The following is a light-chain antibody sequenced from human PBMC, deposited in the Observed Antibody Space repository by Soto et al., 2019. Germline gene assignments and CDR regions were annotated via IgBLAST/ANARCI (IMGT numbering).Light chain of an antibody. Sequence: DIQMTQSPSTLSATPGDRVTITCRASQSISGWLAWYQQKPGKAPKLLIYDASNLDSGVPSRFSGSGSGTEFTLTISRLQPDDFATYYCQQYNTYSKTFGQGTKVDIK. V-gene: IGKV1-5*01. CDR1: QSISGW. CDR3: QQYNTYSKT. CDR2: DAS. J-gene: IGKJ1*01.